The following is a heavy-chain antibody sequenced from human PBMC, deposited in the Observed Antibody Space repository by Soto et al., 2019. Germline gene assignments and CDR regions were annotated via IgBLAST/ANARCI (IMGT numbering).Heavy chain of an antibody. D-gene: IGHD5-18*01. Sequence: SVKVSCKASGCTFSSYAISWVRQAPGQGLEWKGGIIPIFGTANYAQKFQGRVTITADESTSTAYMELSSLRSEDTAVYYCARDIGYSDGYMDYYGMDVWGQGTTGTVSS. J-gene: IGHJ6*02. CDR3: ARDIGYSDGYMDYYGMDV. CDR1: GCTFSSYA. CDR2: IIPIFGTA. V-gene: IGHV1-69*13.